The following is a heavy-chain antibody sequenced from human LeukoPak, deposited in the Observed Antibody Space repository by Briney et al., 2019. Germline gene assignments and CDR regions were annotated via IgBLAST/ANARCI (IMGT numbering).Heavy chain of an antibody. J-gene: IGHJ4*02. CDR1: GGSISSSSYY. CDR3: ARSPTRGYMVRGVITNFDY. D-gene: IGHD3-10*01. CDR2: IYYSGST. Sequence: PSETLSLTCTVSGGSISSSSYYWGWIRQPPGKGLEWIGSIYYSGSTYYNPSLKSRVTISVDTSKNQFSLKLSSVTAADTAVYYCARSPTRGYMVRGVITNFDYWGQGTLVTVSS. V-gene: IGHV4-39*01.